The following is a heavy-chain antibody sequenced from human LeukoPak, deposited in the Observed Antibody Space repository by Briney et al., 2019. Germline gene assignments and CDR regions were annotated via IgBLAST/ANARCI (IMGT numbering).Heavy chain of an antibody. J-gene: IGHJ4*02. CDR3: ARDSGARGYSYGAY. CDR2: IKQDGSEK. D-gene: IGHD5-18*01. Sequence: GGSLRLSCAASGFTFRSYWMSWVRQAPGRGREWVANIKQDGSEKYYVDSVKGRFTISRDNAKNSLYLQMNSLRAEDTAVYYCARDSGARGYSYGAYWGQGTLVTVSS. V-gene: IGHV3-7*01. CDR1: GFTFRSYW.